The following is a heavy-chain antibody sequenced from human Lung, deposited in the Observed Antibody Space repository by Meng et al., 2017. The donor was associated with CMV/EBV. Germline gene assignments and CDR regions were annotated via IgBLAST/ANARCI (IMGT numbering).Heavy chain of an antibody. V-gene: IGHV1-18*01. J-gene: IGHJ4*02. CDR3: ARVEVGITSGDY. D-gene: IGHD1-26*01. Sequence: QAQLLQSGGEVKKPGASLKASCKASDYTFTNYGIPWVRQAPGQGLESMGWISAYNGNTNYAQTLQGRVTMTTDTSTSTAYMELRSLRSDDTAVYYCARVEVGITSGDYWGQGTLVTVSS. CDR1: DYTFTNYG. CDR2: ISAYNGNT.